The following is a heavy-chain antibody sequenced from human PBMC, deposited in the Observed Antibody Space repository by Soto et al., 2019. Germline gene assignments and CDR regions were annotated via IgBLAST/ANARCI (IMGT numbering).Heavy chain of an antibody. CDR3: ARDGERLPKLSPDY. CDR1: GFTFSSYS. V-gene: IGHV3-48*01. Sequence: GGSLRLSCAASGFTFSSYSMNWVRQAPGKGLEWVSYISSSSSTIYYADSVKGRFTISRDNAKNSLYLQMNSLRAEDTAVYYCARDGERLPKLSPDYWGQGTLVTVSS. J-gene: IGHJ4*02. D-gene: IGHD5-12*01. CDR2: ISSSSSTI.